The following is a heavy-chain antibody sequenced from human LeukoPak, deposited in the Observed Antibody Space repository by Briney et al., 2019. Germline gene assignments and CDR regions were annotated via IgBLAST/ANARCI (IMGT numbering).Heavy chain of an antibody. CDR3: AAQGGFDY. CDR1: GFSFSSYT. V-gene: IGHV3-21*06. Sequence: KAGGSLRPSCAASGFSFSSYTMNWVRQAPGKGLEWVSSISSSGSDKYYADSVKGRFTISRDNAKNSLYLQMNSLRVEDTAVYYCAAQGGFDYWGQGTLVTVSS. J-gene: IGHJ4*02. CDR2: ISSSGSDK. D-gene: IGHD3-16*01.